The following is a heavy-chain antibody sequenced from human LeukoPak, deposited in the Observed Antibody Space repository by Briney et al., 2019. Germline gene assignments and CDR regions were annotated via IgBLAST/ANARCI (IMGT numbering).Heavy chain of an antibody. D-gene: IGHD5-12*01. CDR1: GYTFTSYG. CDR3: ARVPDTPKDIVATIAHLDY. V-gene: IGHV1-18*01. CDR2: ISAYNGNT. J-gene: IGHJ4*02. Sequence: ASVKVSCKASGYTFTSYGISWVRQAPGQGLEWMGWISAYNGNTNYAQKLQGRVTMTTDTSTSTAYMELRSLRSDDTAVYYCARVPDTPKDIVATIAHLDYWGQGTLVTVSS.